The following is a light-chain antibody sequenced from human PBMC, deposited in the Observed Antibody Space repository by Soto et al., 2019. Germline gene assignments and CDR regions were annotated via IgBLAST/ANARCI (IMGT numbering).Light chain of an antibody. CDR3: QTWGTGIRV. CDR2: LNSDGSH. V-gene: IGLV4-69*01. Sequence: QSVLTQSPSASASLGASVKLTCTLSSGHSSYAIAWHQQQPEKGPRYLMKLNSDGSHSKGDGIPDRFSGSSSGAERYLTIPSLQPEDEADYYCQTWGTGIRVFGGGTKLTVL. J-gene: IGLJ3*02. CDR1: SGHSSYA.